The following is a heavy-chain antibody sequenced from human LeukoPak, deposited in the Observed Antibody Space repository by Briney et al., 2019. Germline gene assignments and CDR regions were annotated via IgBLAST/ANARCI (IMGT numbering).Heavy chain of an antibody. V-gene: IGHV5-51*01. Sequence: GESLKISCKGSGYTFSSYWIGWVRQMPGKGLEWMGIIYPGDSDTRYSPSFQGQVTISADQSISTADLQWSSLKASDTAMYYCARQVVATAGTYVYWGQGTLVTVSS. J-gene: IGHJ4*02. CDR2: IYPGDSDT. D-gene: IGHD6-13*01. CDR1: GYTFSSYW. CDR3: ARQVVATAGTYVY.